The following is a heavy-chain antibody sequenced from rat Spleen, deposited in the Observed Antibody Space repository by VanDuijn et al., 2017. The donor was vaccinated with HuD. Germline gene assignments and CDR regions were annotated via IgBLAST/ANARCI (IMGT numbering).Heavy chain of an antibody. CDR1: GFIFSDYY. V-gene: IGHV5-29*01. CDR3: ARSVFDY. CDR2: ISYDGSRT. Sequence: EVQLVESDGGLVQPGRYLELSCTASGFIFSDYYIGWVRQAPTKGLEWLATISYDGSRTYYRDSVKGRFTIARYNAKGTLYLQMDSLRSEDTATYFCARSVFDYWGQGVMVTVSS. J-gene: IGHJ2*01.